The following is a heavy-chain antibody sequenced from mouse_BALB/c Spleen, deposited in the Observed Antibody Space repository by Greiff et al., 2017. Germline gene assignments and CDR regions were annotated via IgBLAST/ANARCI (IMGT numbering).Heavy chain of an antibody. V-gene: IGHV3-2*02. CDR1: GYSITSDYA. Sequence: EVQLQESGPGLVKPSQSLSLTCTVTGYSITSDYAWNWIRQFPGNKLEWMGYISYSGSTSYNPSLKSRISITRDTSKNQFFLQLNSVTTEDTATYYCAKESSTGTFDYWGQGTTLTVSS. D-gene: IGHD4-1*01. CDR3: AKESSTGTFDY. J-gene: IGHJ2*01. CDR2: ISYSGST.